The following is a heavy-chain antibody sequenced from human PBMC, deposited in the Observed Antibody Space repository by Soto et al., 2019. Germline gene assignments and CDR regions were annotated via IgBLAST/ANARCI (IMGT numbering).Heavy chain of an antibody. V-gene: IGHV1-2*02. CDR2: INPNSGGT. CDR3: ARDSDYYDSSPFDY. Sequence: ASVKVSCKASGYTFTGYYMHWVRQAPGQGLEWMGWINPNSGGTNYAQKFQGRVTMTRDTSISTAYMELSRPRSDDTAVYYCARDSDYYDSSPFDYWGQGTLVTVSS. J-gene: IGHJ4*02. CDR1: GYTFTGYY. D-gene: IGHD3-22*01.